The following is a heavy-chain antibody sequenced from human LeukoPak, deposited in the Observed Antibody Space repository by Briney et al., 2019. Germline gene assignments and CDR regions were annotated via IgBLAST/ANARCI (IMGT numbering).Heavy chain of an antibody. Sequence: GGSLRLSCAASGFTFSSYSMNWARQAPGKGLEWVSSISSRSSYIYYADSVKGRFTISRDNAKNSLYLQMNSLRAEDTAVYHCARPDYWGQGTLVTVSS. V-gene: IGHV3-21*01. CDR3: ARPDY. CDR2: ISSRSSYI. CDR1: GFTFSSYS. J-gene: IGHJ4*02.